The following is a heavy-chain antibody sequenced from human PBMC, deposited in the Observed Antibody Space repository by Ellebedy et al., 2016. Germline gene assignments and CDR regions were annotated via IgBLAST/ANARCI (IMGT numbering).Heavy chain of an antibody. J-gene: IGHJ3*02. CDR1: GFTFSSYS. D-gene: IGHD1-20*01. Sequence: GESLKISCAASGFTFSSYSMNWVRQAPGKGLEWVSSISSSSSYIYYADSVKGRFTISRDNAKNSLYLQMNSLRAEDTAVYYCARSITGTRDAFDIWGQGTMVTVSS. CDR3: ARSITGTRDAFDI. CDR2: ISSSSSYI. V-gene: IGHV3-21*01.